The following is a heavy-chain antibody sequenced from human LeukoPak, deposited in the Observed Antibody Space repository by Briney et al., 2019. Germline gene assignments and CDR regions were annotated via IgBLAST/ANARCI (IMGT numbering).Heavy chain of an antibody. Sequence: VSSVKVSCKASGYTFTSYGISWVRQAPGQGLEWMGWISAYNGNTNYAQKLQGRVTMTTDTSTSTAYMELRSLRSDDTAVYYCARGRFSMTLSTFDYWGQGTLVTVSS. CDR3: ARGRFSMTLSTFDY. CDR1: GYTFTSYG. D-gene: IGHD3-3*01. CDR2: ISAYNGNT. V-gene: IGHV1-18*01. J-gene: IGHJ4*02.